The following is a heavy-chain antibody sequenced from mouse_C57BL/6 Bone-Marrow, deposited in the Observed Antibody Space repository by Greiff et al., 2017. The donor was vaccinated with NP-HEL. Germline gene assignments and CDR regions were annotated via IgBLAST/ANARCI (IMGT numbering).Heavy chain of an antibody. V-gene: IGHV1-64*01. Sequence: VQLQQPGAELVKPGASVKLSCKASGYTFTSYWMHWVKQRPGQGLEWIGMIHPNSGSTNYNEKFKSKATLTVDKSSSTAYMQLSSLTSEDSAVYYCARWGVVAPYYAMDYWGQGTSVTVSS. CDR3: ARWGVVAPYYAMDY. CDR1: GYTFTSYW. CDR2: IHPNSGST. J-gene: IGHJ4*01. D-gene: IGHD1-1*01.